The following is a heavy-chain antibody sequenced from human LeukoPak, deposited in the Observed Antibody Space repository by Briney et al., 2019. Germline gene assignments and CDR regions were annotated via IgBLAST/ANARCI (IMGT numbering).Heavy chain of an antibody. V-gene: IGHV1-2*02. J-gene: IGHJ6*02. CDR2: INPNRGGT. CDR3: ARDKDGMDV. Sequence: ASVTVSCTASGYTFTGYYMHWVRQAPGQGLEWMGWINPNRGGTNYAQKFQGRVTMTRDTSISTAYMELIRLTSGDTAVYYCARDKDGMDVWGQGTTVTVSS. CDR1: GYTFTGYY.